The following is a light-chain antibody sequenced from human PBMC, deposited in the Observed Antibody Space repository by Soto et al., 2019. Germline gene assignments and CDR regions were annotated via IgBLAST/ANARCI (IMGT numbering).Light chain of an antibody. CDR3: AAWDDSLNGPV. J-gene: IGLJ2*01. CDR2: SNN. Sequence: QSVLTQPPSASGTPGQRVTISCSGSISNIGTNTVNWYQQLTGTAPKLLIYSNNQRPSGVPDRFSGSKSGTSASLAISGLQSEDEADYYCAAWDDSLNGPVFGGGTQLTVL. CDR1: ISNIGTNT. V-gene: IGLV1-44*01.